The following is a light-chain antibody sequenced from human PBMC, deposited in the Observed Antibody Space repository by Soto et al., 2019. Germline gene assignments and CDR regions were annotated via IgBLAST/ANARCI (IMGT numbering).Light chain of an antibody. Sequence: DIELTQAPSSLSASVVYRVTITCRASQSISSYLNWYQQKGGKAPKLLIHGASSLQSGVPLRFSATGSGTDFSLTIMSLQPEDFATYYCQQSYSTLLSFGGGTKVDIK. J-gene: IGKJ4*01. CDR2: GAS. CDR1: QSISSY. CDR3: QQSYSTLLS. V-gene: IGKV1-39*01.